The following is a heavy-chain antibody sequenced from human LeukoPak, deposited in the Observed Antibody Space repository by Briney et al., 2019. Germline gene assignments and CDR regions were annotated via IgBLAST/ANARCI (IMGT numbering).Heavy chain of an antibody. CDR3: AKSPSRYDFWSSYYSYFDY. V-gene: IGHV3-30*02. Sequence: PGGSLRLSCAASGFTFSSYGMHWVRQAPGKGLEWVAVIWYDGSNKYYADSVEGRFTISRDNSKNTLYLQMNSLRAEDTAVYYCAKSPSRYDFWSSYYSYFDYWGRGTLVTVSS. CDR2: IWYDGSNK. J-gene: IGHJ4*02. CDR1: GFTFSSYG. D-gene: IGHD3-3*01.